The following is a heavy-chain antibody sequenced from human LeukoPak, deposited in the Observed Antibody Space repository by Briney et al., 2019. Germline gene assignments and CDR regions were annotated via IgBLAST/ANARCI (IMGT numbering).Heavy chain of an antibody. CDR3: IREVQVRASASLGL. Sequence: PGGSLRLSCAASGFAISGFWMHWVRQVPGGGQVWVARMSSAGTTINYADSVKGRFTISRDNVRNALHLQMNNLSLEDTAVYFCIREVQVRASASLGLWGRGTLVTVS. CDR2: MSSAGTTI. V-gene: IGHV3-74*01. D-gene: IGHD1-1*01. CDR1: GFAISGFW. J-gene: IGHJ4*01.